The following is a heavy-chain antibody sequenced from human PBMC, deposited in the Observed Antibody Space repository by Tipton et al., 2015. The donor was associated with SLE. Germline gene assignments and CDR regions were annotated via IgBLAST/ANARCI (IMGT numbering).Heavy chain of an antibody. CDR2: IYSSGAT. J-gene: IGHJ5*02. V-gene: IGHV4-4*07. CDR1: GGSISSHY. CDR3: ARDASAVWFDP. D-gene: IGHD6-19*01. Sequence: LRLSCTVSGGSISSHYWSWIRQPAGKGLEWIGRIYSSGATKYNPSLKSRVTVSADTSKNQFSLYLSSVTAADTAIYYCARDASAVWFDPWGQGMLVTVSS.